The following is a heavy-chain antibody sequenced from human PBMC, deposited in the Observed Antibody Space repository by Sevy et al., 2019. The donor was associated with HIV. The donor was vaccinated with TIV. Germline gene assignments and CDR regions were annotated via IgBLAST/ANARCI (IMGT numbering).Heavy chain of an antibody. Sequence: SETLSLTCAVSGYSISNGYYWGWIRQPPGKGLEWIGSIYDGGSTSYNPSLKGRVAISVDTSKNQFSLKLGSVTAADTAVYYCARSHYYGSGTPFDYWGQGTLVTVSS. CDR2: IYDGGST. V-gene: IGHV4-38-2*01. CDR3: ARSHYYGSGTPFDY. CDR1: GYSISNGYY. J-gene: IGHJ4*02. D-gene: IGHD3-10*01.